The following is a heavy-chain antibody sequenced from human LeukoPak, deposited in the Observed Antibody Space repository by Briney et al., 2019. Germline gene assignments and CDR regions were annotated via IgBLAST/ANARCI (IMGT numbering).Heavy chain of an antibody. CDR3: AGTRYFDWLLYH. D-gene: IGHD3-9*01. CDR2: IYSGGST. CDR1: GFSFSSYE. V-gene: IGHV3-66*01. Sequence: QAGGSLRLSCAASGFSFSSYEMNWVRQAPGKGLEWVSVIYSGGSTYYADSVKGRFTISRDNSKNTLYLQMNSLRAEDTAVYYCAGTRYFDWLLYHWGQGTLVTVSS. J-gene: IGHJ4*02.